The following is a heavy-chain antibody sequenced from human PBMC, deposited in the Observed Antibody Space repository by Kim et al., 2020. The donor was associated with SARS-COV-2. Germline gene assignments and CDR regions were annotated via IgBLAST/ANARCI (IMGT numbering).Heavy chain of an antibody. V-gene: IGHV1-69*13. D-gene: IGHD4-4*01. CDR1: GGTFSSYA. CDR3: ARDLKAVTTLHYYYYYGMDV. CDR2: IIPIFGTA. J-gene: IGHJ6*02. Sequence: SVKVSCKASGGTFSSYAISWVRQAPGQGLEWMGGIIPIFGTANYAQKFKGRVTITADESTSTAYMELSSLRSEDTAVYYCARDLKAVTTLHYYYYYGMDVWGQGATVTVSS.